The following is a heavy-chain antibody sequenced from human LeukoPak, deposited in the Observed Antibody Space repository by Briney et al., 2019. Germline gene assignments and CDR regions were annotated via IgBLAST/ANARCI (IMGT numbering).Heavy chain of an antibody. CDR1: GFTFSSYS. CDR2: ISSSSSYI. Sequence: PGGSLRLSCPASGFTFSSYSMNWVRQAPGKGLEWVSSISSSSSYIYYADSVKGRFTISRDNAKSSLYLQMNSLRAEDTAVYYCARGGSSQVDYWGQGTLVTVSS. V-gene: IGHV3-21*01. J-gene: IGHJ4*02. CDR3: ARGGSSQVDY.